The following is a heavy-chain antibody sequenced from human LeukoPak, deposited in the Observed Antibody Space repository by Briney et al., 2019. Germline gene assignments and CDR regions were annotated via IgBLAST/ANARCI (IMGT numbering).Heavy chain of an antibody. J-gene: IGHJ3*02. D-gene: IGHD5-12*01. Sequence: SVKVSCKASGGTFSSYAISWVRQAPGQGLEWMGGIIPIFGTANYAQKFQGRVTITADESTSTAYMELSSLRSEDTAVYYCATEYSGLDAFDIWGQGTMVTVSS. CDR1: GGTFSSYA. CDR3: ATEYSGLDAFDI. CDR2: IIPIFGTA. V-gene: IGHV1-69*13.